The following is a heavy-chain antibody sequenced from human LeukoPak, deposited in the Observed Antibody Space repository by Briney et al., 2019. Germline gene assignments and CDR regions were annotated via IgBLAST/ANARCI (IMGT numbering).Heavy chain of an antibody. D-gene: IGHD6-13*01. Sequence: ASVKVSCKASGYSFTNYAMNRVRQAPGQGLEWMGWIHPSTGNPTYAQGFTGRFVFSLDTSVSTTYLQISSLKAEDTAVYYCARSRRSSSSWYKPPDYWGQGTLVTVSS. V-gene: IGHV7-4-1*02. CDR3: ARSRRSSSSWYKPPDY. CDR1: GYSFTNYA. J-gene: IGHJ4*02. CDR2: IHPSTGNP.